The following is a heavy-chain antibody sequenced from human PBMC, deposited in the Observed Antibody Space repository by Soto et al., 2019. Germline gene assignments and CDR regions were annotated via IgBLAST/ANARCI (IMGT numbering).Heavy chain of an antibody. CDR3: VRGPYNYNSRYFDY. CDR1: GGSFSGYF. J-gene: IGHJ4*02. V-gene: IGHV4-34*01. Sequence: PSETLSLTCTVSGGSFSGYFWTWIRQPPGKGLEWLAEINHSGITNSKPSVESRVSMSVDTSKNQFSLRLYSVTAAVTAVYYCVRGPYNYNSRYFDYWGQGTLVTVSS. D-gene: IGHD1-1*01. CDR2: INHSGIT.